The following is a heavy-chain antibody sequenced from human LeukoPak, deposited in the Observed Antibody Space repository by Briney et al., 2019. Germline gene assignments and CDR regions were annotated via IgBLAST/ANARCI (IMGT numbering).Heavy chain of an antibody. CDR3: ARGQRGYSYGSHFDY. CDR1: GGSFSGYY. Sequence: SETLSLTCAVYGGSFSGYYWSWIRQPPGKGLGWIGEINHSGSTNYNPSLKSRVTISVDTSKNQFSLKLSSVTAADTAVYYCARGQRGYSYGSHFDYWGQGTLVTVSS. V-gene: IGHV4-34*01. J-gene: IGHJ4*02. CDR2: INHSGST. D-gene: IGHD5-18*01.